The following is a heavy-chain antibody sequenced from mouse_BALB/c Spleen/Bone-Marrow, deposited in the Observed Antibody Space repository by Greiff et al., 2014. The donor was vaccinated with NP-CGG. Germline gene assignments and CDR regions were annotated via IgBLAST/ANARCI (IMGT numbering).Heavy chain of an antibody. D-gene: IGHD1-1*01. Sequence: EVKLMESGAELVKPGASVKLSCTASGFNIKDTYMHWVKQRPEQGLEWIGRIDPANGNTKYDPKFQGKATITADTSPNTAYLQLSSLTSEDTAVYYCAPYYYGSSQFAYWGQGTLVTVSA. CDR1: GFNIKDTY. CDR3: APYYYGSSQFAY. J-gene: IGHJ3*01. V-gene: IGHV14-3*02. CDR2: IDPANGNT.